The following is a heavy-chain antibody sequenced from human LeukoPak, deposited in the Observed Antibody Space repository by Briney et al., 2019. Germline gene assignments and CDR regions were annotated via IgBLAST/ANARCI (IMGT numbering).Heavy chain of an antibody. CDR3: ARLIDGVAAAGTFFDY. D-gene: IGHD6-13*01. J-gene: IGHJ4*02. Sequence: SETLSPTCTVSGGSISSSSYYWGWIRQPPGKGLERIGSIYYSGSTYYNPSLKSRVTISVDTSKNQFSLKLSSVTAADTAVYYCARLIDGVAAAGTFFDYWGQGTLVTVSS. CDR2: IYYSGST. CDR1: GGSISSSSYY. V-gene: IGHV4-39*01.